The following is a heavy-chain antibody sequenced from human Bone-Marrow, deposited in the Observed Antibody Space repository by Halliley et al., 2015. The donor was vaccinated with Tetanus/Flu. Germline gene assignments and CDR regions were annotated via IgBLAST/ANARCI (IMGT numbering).Heavy chain of an antibody. CDR3: AKGWGGDYYGY. Sequence: SGVTLSNYAMSWVRQAPGKGLEWISAIRDSGGSTYYADSVRGRFTMSRDNSQNTLYLQMNSLRVEDTAVYYCAKGWGGDYYGYWGRGTLVAVSS. CDR2: IRDSGGST. D-gene: IGHD3-16*01. CDR1: GVTLSNYA. V-gene: IGHV3-23*01. J-gene: IGHJ4*02.